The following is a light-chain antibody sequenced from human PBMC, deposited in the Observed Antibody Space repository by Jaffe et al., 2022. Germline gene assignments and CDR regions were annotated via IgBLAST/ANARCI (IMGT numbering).Light chain of an antibody. Sequence: QSALTQPASVSGSPGQSITISCTGSSSDVGGYNYVSWYQQYSHKAPKLVIYDVNDRPSGVSTRFSGSKSGNTASLTISGLQAEDEADYYCSSYTSTTTLVFGTGTTVTVL. CDR2: DVN. CDR1: SSDVGGYNY. J-gene: IGLJ1*01. CDR3: SSYTSTTTLV. V-gene: IGLV2-14*03.